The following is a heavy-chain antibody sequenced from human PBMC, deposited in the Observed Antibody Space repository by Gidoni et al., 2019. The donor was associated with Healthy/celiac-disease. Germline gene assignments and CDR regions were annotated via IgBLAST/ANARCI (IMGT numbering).Heavy chain of an antibody. CDR3: ARECSGGSCYGGPDDAFDI. CDR1: GFTFSRYS. D-gene: IGHD2-15*01. V-gene: IGHV3-21*01. Sequence: EVQLVESGGGLVKPGGSLRLSCAASGFTFSRYSMNWVRQAPGKGLECVSYISSSSSYIYYEDSVKGRFTISRDNAKNSLYLQMNSLRAEDTAVYYCARECSGGSCYGGPDDAFDIWGQGTMVTVSS. CDR2: ISSSSSYI. J-gene: IGHJ3*02.